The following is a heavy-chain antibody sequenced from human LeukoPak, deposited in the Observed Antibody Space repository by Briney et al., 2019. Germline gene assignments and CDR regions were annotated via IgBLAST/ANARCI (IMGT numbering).Heavy chain of an antibody. D-gene: IGHD6-13*01. CDR3: ANSAAGTFDY. CDR2: IYYSGST. V-gene: IGHV4-39*01. J-gene: IGHJ4*02. Sequence: SETLSLTCTVSGGSISSSSYYWGWIRQPPGKGLEWIGSIYYSGSTYYNPSLKSRVTISVDTSKNQFSLKLSSVTAADTAVYYCANSAAGTFDYWGQGTLVTVSS. CDR1: GGSISSSSYY.